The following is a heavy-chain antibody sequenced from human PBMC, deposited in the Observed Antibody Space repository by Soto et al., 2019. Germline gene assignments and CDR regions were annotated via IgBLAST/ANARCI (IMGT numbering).Heavy chain of an antibody. CDR3: ASRAAAHGLDV. J-gene: IGHJ6*02. CDR2: IYPGDSDT. Sequence: GESLKISCKSSGYSSPNYWIAWVRQMPGKGLEWMGIIYPGDSDTRYSPSFQGQVTISADKSISTAYLQWSSLKASDTAMYYCASRAAAHGLDVWGQGTTVTVPS. V-gene: IGHV5-51*01. CDR1: GYSSPNYW. D-gene: IGHD6-13*01.